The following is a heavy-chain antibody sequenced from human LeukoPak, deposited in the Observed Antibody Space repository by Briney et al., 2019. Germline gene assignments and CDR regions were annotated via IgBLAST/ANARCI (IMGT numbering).Heavy chain of an antibody. V-gene: IGHV4-39*07. Sequence: SETLSLTCTVSGGSISSSSYYWGWIRQPPGKGLEWIGSIYYSGSTYYNPSLKSRVTISVDTSKNQFSLKLSSVTAADTAVYYCARDLPYYFDYWGQGTLVTVSS. CDR1: GGSISSSSYY. CDR3: ARDLPYYFDY. J-gene: IGHJ4*02. CDR2: IYYSGST.